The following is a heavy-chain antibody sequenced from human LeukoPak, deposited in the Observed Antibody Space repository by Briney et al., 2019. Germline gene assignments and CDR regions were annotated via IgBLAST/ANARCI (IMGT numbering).Heavy chain of an antibody. Sequence: AGGSLRLSCTASGYTFSDYGMHWVRQAPGKGLEWLSVISYSGVVKFYADSVKGRFTISRDNSKNTLYLQMNNLADEDTAVYYCAKAGGYCSGGNCYSNFWGQGTLVTVSS. CDR3: AKAGGYCSGGNCYSNF. CDR1: GYTFSDYG. V-gene: IGHV3-30*18. D-gene: IGHD2-15*01. J-gene: IGHJ4*02. CDR2: ISYSGVVK.